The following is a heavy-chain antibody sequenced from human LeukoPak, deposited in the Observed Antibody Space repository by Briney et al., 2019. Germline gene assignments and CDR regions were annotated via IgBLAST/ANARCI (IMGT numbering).Heavy chain of an antibody. D-gene: IGHD3-22*01. V-gene: IGHV3-21*01. CDR2: ISSSSSYI. CDR1: GFTFSSYS. CDR3: ARSHFAYYYDSSGEDAFDI. Sequence: GGSLRLSCAASGFTFSSYSMNWVRQAPGKGLEWVSSISSSSSYIYYADSVKGRFTISRDNAKNSLYLQMNSLRAEDTAVYYCARSHFAYYYDSSGEDAFDIWGQGTMVTVSS. J-gene: IGHJ3*02.